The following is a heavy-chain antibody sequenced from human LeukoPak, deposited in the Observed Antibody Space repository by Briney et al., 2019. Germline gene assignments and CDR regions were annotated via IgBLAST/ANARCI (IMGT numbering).Heavy chain of an antibody. CDR1: GGSMSSYY. V-gene: IGHV4-59*01. D-gene: IGHD1-26*01. CDR3: ARGPVGGATYYDGDAFDI. J-gene: IGHJ3*02. CDR2: IYYSGST. Sequence: SETLSLTCTVSGGSMSSYYWSWIRQSPGKGLEWIGYIYYSGSTNYNPSLKSRVTISVDASKNQFSLKLSSVTAVDTAVYYCARGPVGGATYYDGDAFDIWGQGTMVTVSS.